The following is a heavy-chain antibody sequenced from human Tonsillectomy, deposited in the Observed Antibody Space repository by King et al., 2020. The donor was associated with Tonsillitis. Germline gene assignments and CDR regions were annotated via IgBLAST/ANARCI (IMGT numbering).Heavy chain of an antibody. J-gene: IGHJ3*02. CDR3: ARDLGGPNAGFYDILTGKPRLNGFDI. Sequence: QLVQSGAEVKKPGASVKVSCKASGYTFSDYYMHWVRQAPGQGLEWMGWINPDSGGTNYAQNFQGRVTMTRDTSISTAYMEWSRLRSDDTAVYYCARDLGGPNAGFYDILTGKPRLNGFDIWGQGTMVTVSS. V-gene: IGHV1-2*02. CDR2: INPDSGGT. D-gene: IGHD3-9*01. CDR1: GYTFSDYY.